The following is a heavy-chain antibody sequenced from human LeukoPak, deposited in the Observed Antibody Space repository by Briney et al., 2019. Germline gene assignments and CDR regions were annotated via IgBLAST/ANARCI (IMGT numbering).Heavy chain of an antibody. V-gene: IGHV3-74*01. CDR2: INTDGSGT. CDR3: ASPENWGYDYFDY. Sequence: GGSLRLSCAASGFTFSSYWMHWVRQAPGKGLVWVSRINTDGSGTSYADSVKGRFTISRDNAKNTLYLQMNSLRAEDTAVYYCASPENWGYDYFDYWGQGTLVTVSS. D-gene: IGHD7-27*01. J-gene: IGHJ4*02. CDR1: GFTFSSYW.